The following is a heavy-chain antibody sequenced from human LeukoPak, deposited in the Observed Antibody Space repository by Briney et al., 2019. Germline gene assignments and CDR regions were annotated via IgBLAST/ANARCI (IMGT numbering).Heavy chain of an antibody. V-gene: IGHV3-7*03. J-gene: IGHJ3*01. CDR2: IKGDGSKR. Sequence: GGSLRLSCAASGFTFSSYWMTWVRQAPGKGLEWVANIKGDGSKRNYADSVKGRFTVSTDNAKNSLYLLMNSLRAEDTAVYYCARDDNYHRETIYYDVFNVWGQGTKVTVSS. CDR3: ARDDNYHRETIYYDVFNV. D-gene: IGHD3-22*01. CDR1: GFTFSSYW.